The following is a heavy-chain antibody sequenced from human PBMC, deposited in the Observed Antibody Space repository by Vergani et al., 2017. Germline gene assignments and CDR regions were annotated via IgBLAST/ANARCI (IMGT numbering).Heavy chain of an antibody. CDR3: ARELDRMMWNDFWRYYYGMDV. Sequence: QVQLQESGPGLVKPSETLSLTCTVSGGSISSYYWSWIRQPPGKGLEWIGYIYYSGSTNYNPSLKSRVTISVDTSKNQFSLKLSSVTAADTAVYYCARELDRMMWNDFWRYYYGMDVWGQGTTVTVSS. V-gene: IGHV4-59*01. D-gene: IGHD3-3*01. CDR1: GGSISSYY. J-gene: IGHJ6*02. CDR2: IYYSGST.